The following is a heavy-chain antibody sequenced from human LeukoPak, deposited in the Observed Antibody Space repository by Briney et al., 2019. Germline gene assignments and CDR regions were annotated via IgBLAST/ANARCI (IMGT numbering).Heavy chain of an antibody. J-gene: IGHJ4*02. D-gene: IGHD6-19*01. CDR3: AREPIAVASDCFDY. CDR2: INSDGSST. V-gene: IGHV3-74*01. CDR1: EFTFSSYW. Sequence: GGSLRLSCAASEFTFSSYWMHWVRQAPGKGLVWVSRINSDGSSTNYADSVKDRFTISRDNAKNTLYLQMNSLRAEDTAVYYCAREPIAVASDCFDYWGQGTLVTVSS.